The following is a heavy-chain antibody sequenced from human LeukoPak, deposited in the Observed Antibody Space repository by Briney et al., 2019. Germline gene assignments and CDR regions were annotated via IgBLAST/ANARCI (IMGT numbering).Heavy chain of an antibody. D-gene: IGHD3-22*01. CDR3: ARTRSSGYLTLDY. CDR1: GGSIRSSYYY. CDR2: IYDSGST. Sequence: PSETLSLTCTVSGGSIRSSYYYWGWIRQPPGKGLEWIGSIYDSGSTYYNPSLKSRVTISVDTSKNQFSLKLNSVTAADTAVYYCARTRSSGYLTLDYWGQGTLVTVSS. V-gene: IGHV4-39*01. J-gene: IGHJ4*02.